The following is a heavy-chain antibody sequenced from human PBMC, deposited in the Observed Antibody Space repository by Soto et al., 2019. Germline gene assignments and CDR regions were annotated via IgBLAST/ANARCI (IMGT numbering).Heavy chain of an antibody. CDR3: ARDLGTRVVISDYYYYYGMDV. V-gene: IGHV1-69*18. Sequence: QVQLVQAGAEVKKPGSSVKVSCKASGGTFSSYAISWVRQSPGHGLAWMGRIIPLFGTANYAQKFQGRVTITADEYTSTAYMELSSLRSEDTGVYYCARDLGTRVVISDYYYYYGMDVWGQGTTVTVSS. J-gene: IGHJ6*01. CDR1: GGTFSSYA. CDR2: IIPLFGTA. D-gene: IGHD4-17*01.